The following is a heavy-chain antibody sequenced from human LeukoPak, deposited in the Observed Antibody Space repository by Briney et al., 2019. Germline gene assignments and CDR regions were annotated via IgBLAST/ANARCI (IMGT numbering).Heavy chain of an antibody. J-gene: IGHJ5*02. CDR1: GYTFTSYG. CDR2: ISAYNGNT. D-gene: IGHD6-19*01. V-gene: IGHV1-18*01. CDR3: ARDSAVAGTRINWFDP. Sequence: GASVKVSCKASGYTFTSYGISWVRQAPGQGLEWMGWISAYNGNTNYAQKLQGRVTMTRDTSTSTVYMELSSLRSEDTAVCYCARDSAVAGTRINWFDPWGQGTLVTVSS.